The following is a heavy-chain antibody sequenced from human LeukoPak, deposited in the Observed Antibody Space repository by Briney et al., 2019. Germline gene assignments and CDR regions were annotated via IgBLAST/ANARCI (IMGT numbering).Heavy chain of an antibody. V-gene: IGHV4-59*12. J-gene: IGHJ4*02. CDR2: IYYSGST. CDR1: GGSISGYY. D-gene: IGHD2-15*01. CDR3: AGDMGGSSTFDY. Sequence: PSETLSLTCTVSGGSISGYYWSWIRQPPGKGLEWIGYIYYSGSTNYNPSLKSRVTISVDTSKNQFSLKLSSVTAADTAVYYCAGDMGGSSTFDYWGQGTLVTVSS.